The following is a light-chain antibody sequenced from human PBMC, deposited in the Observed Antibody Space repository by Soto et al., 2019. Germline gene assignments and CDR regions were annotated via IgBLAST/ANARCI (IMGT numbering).Light chain of an antibody. Sequence: EIVLTQSPGTLSLSPGERATLSCRASQSVSITYLAWYQQKPGQSPGLLLYGASTRATGVPARFTGSGSGIEFSLTISSLLSEDSAFYYCQQYFNWPLTWTFGPGTKVQIK. CDR2: GAS. V-gene: IGKV3-15*01. CDR1: QSVSITY. CDR3: QQYFNWPLTWT. J-gene: IGKJ1*01.